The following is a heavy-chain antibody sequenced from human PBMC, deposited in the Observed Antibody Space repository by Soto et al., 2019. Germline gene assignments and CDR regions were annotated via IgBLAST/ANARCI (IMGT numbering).Heavy chain of an antibody. V-gene: IGHV1-69*13. CDR2: IIPIFGTA. CDR3: ARGPPINYDSSGYYSW. D-gene: IGHD3-22*01. Sequence: SVKVSCKASGGTFSSYAISWVRQAPGQGLEWMGGIIPIFGTANYAQKFQGRVTITADESTSTAYMELSSLRSEDTAVYYCARGPPINYDSSGYYSWWGQGTLVTVSS. CDR1: GGTFSSYA. J-gene: IGHJ4*02.